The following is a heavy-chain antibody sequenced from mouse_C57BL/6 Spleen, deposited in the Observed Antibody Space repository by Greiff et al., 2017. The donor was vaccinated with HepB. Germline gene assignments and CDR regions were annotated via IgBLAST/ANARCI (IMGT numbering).Heavy chain of an antibody. D-gene: IGHD3-2*02. Sequence: QVQLQQPGAELVKPGASVKLSCKASGYTFTSYWMQWVKQRPGQGLEWIGEIDPSDSYTNYNQKFKGKATLTVDTSSSTAYMQLSRLTSEDSAVYYCARRLRDFDYWGQGTTLTVSS. CDR2: IDPSDSYT. CDR3: ARRLRDFDY. J-gene: IGHJ2*01. V-gene: IGHV1-50*01. CDR1: GYTFTSYW.